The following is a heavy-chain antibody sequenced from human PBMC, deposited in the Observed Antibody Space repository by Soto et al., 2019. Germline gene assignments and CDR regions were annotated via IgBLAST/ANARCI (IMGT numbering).Heavy chain of an antibody. D-gene: IGHD2-2*01. CDR1: GGTFSSYA. CDR2: IIPIFGTA. Sequence: ASVKVSCKASGGTFSSYAISWVRQAPGQGLEWMGGIIPIFGTANYAQKFQGRVTITADESTSTAYMELSSLRSEDTAVYYCARGPTYCISTSCEYDYYGRDVWGQGTTVNVSS. J-gene: IGHJ6*02. V-gene: IGHV1-69*13. CDR3: ARGPTYCISTSCEYDYYGRDV.